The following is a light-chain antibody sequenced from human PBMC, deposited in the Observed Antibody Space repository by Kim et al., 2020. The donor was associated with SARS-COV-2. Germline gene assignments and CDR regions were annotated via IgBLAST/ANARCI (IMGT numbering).Light chain of an antibody. Sequence: SSELTQDPAVSVALGQTVKITCQGDSLRNYFANWYQQKAGQAPVLVIYGKKRPSGIPDRFSGSSSGNTASLIISGAQAEDASDYFCKSRDSNGYPLFGGGTSLTVL. CDR3: KSRDSNGYPL. CDR1: SLRNYF. CDR2: GK. V-gene: IGLV3-19*01. J-gene: IGLJ2*01.